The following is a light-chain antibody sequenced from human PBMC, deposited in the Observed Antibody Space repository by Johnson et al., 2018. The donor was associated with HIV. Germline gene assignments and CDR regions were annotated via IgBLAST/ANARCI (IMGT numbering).Light chain of an antibody. CDR3: GTWDRSLSVNYV. CDR2: DNN. J-gene: IGLJ1*01. Sequence: QSVLTQAPSVSAAPGQKVTISCSGSSSNIGRNYVSWYQQLPGTAPKLLIFDNNKRPSGIPDRFSASKSGTSATLGITGLQPGDEAGYYCGTWDRSLSVNYVFGTGTKVTVL. V-gene: IGLV1-51*01. CDR1: SSNIGRNY.